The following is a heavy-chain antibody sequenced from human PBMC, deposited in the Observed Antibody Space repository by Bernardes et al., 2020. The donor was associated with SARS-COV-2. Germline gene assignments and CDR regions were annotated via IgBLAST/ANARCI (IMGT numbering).Heavy chain of an antibody. Sequence: SETLSLTCTVSGGSISSSSYYWGWIRQPPGKGLEWIGNIFYSGNTYYNPSLKSRVTISVDTSKNQFSLTLSSVTAADTAVYYCARRMARNHGGFDPWGQGTLVTVSS. CDR1: GGSISSSSYY. J-gene: IGHJ5*02. CDR2: IFYSGNT. V-gene: IGHV4-39*01. CDR3: ARRMARNHGGFDP. D-gene: IGHD4-17*01.